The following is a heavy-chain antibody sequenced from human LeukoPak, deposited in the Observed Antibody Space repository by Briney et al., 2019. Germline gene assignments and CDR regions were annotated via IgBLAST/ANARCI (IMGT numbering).Heavy chain of an antibody. CDR1: GFTFSNAW. J-gene: IGHJ3*02. D-gene: IGHD6-19*01. V-gene: IGHV3-15*04. CDR3: ITHSPGIPVARNAFEI. Sequence: GGSLRLSCAASGFTFSNAWMNWVRQAPGKGLEGVGRIESKTDGCTTDYAAPVKGRFAISRDDSKNTLYLQMNSLKSEDTAVYFCITHSPGIPVARNAFEIWGQGTMVTVSS. CDR2: IESKTDGCTT.